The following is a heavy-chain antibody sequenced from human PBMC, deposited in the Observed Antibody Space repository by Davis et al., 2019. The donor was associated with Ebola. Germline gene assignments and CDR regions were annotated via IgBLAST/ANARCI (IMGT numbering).Heavy chain of an antibody. CDR1: GFTFRSYG. V-gene: IGHV3-30*03. Sequence: GESLKIPCAASGFTFRSYGMYWVRQAPGKGLEWVAVISYDGSNKYYADSVKGRFTISRDNSKNTLYLQMNSLRPEDTAVYYCETPGGKAGSFDYWGQGTLVTVSS. J-gene: IGHJ4*02. CDR2: ISYDGSNK. D-gene: IGHD3-16*01. CDR3: ETPGGKAGSFDY.